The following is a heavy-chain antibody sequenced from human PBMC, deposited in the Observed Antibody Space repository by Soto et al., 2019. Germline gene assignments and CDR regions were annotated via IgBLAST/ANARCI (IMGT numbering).Heavy chain of an antibody. CDR2: IYFSGST. CDR3: AGDNHSQQPNPRWGGGYKEV. V-gene: IGHV4-31*11. J-gene: IGHJ6*03. D-gene: IGHD6-13*01. CDR1: GGSISNGCYY. Sequence: LLQESGPGLVKPSQTLCLTCAVPGGSISNGCYYWSWVRQHPGTGLEWIGSIYFSGSTYYNPSLKSSVTISVATPKNQLSLKLSPVTAPDRAVYYCAGDNHSQQPNPRWGGGYKEVWGKGTKVTVSS.